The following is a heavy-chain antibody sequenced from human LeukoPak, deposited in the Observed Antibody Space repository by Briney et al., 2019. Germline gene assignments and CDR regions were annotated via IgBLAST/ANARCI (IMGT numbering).Heavy chain of an antibody. CDR3: ARLGCSGGYCYNGMDV. CDR1: GYSLTTYG. CDR2: IYPGDSDL. V-gene: IGHV5-51*01. Sequence: GESLKIYCKASGYSLTTYGIAWVRQMPGNGLEWMGIIYPGDSDLRYSPSFQGQVTISADKSISTAYLQWSSLKASDTAMYYCARLGCSGGYCYNGMDVWGQGTTVTVSS. D-gene: IGHD2-15*01. J-gene: IGHJ6*02.